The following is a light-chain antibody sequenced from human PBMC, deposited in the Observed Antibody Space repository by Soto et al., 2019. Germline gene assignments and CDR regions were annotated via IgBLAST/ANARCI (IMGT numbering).Light chain of an antibody. J-gene: IGKJ1*01. CDR3: QQYNSYWT. V-gene: IGKV1-5*03. Sequence: DIQMTQSPSTLSASVGDRVTITCRASQSISSWLAWYHQKPGKAPKLLIYKASSLEGGVPSRFSGSGSGTEFSLTISSLQPDDFATYYCQQYNSYWTFGQGTKVEIK. CDR2: KAS. CDR1: QSISSW.